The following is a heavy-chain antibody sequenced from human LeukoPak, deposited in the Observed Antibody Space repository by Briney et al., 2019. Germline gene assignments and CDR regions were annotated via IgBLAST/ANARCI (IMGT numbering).Heavy chain of an antibody. Sequence: ASVKVSCKASGYTFTSYGIGWVRQAPGQGLEWMGWISAYNGNTNYAQKLQGRVTMTTDTSTSTAYMELRSLRSDDTAVYYCARDWGYYGSGSYYVLGFWGQGTLVTVSS. CDR2: ISAYNGNT. D-gene: IGHD3-10*01. CDR1: GYTFTSYG. CDR3: ARDWGYYGSGSYYVLGF. V-gene: IGHV1-18*04. J-gene: IGHJ4*02.